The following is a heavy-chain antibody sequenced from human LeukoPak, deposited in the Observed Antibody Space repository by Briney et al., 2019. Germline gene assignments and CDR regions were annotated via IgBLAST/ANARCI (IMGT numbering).Heavy chain of an antibody. CDR2: IYTSGST. CDR1: GVSTSSGSYY. V-gene: IGHV4-61*02. D-gene: IGHD3-9*01. Sequence: PSETLSLTCTVSGVSTSSGSYYWGWLRQPAGKGLEWIVRIYTSGSTNYHPSLKSRVTISVDTSKNQFSLKLSSVTAADTAVYYCARHEGFLTGYSCWFDPWGQGTLVTVSS. CDR3: ARHEGFLTGYSCWFDP. J-gene: IGHJ5*02.